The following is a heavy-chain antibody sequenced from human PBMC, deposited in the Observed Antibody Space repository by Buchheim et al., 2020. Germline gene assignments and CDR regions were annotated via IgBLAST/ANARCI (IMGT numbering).Heavy chain of an antibody. D-gene: IGHD3-10*01. CDR2: ISGSGETT. CDR1: GFTSSAFA. V-gene: IGHV3-23*01. Sequence: EVQLLESGGDLVQPGGSLRLSCAASGFTSSAFAMSWVRQAPGKGLEWVSFISGSGETTYYADSVMGRFTISRDNSKKLLYLQMDSLRADDTATYYCAKAPIRGADFWGQGTL. J-gene: IGHJ5*01. CDR3: AKAPIRGADF.